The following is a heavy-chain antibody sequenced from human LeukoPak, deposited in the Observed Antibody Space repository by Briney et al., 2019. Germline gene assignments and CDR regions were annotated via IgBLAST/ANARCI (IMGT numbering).Heavy chain of an antibody. D-gene: IGHD6-6*01. J-gene: IGHJ4*02. V-gene: IGHV3-66*01. Sequence: PGGSLRLSCAASGSTVSSTYLTWVRQAPGKGLEWLSVIYSGGYTYYADSVKGRFFISRDISENMVYLQMNSLSVEDTAVYFCARGRPAHYFDSWGPGTLVTVS. CDR3: ARGRPAHYFDS. CDR1: GSTVSSTY. CDR2: IYSGGYT.